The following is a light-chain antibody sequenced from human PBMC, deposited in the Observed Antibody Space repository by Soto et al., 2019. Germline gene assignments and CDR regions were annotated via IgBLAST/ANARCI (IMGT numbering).Light chain of an antibody. V-gene: IGKV3-20*01. J-gene: IGKJ4*01. CDR2: GAS. CDR1: QSVSSSY. Sequence: EIVLTQSPGTLSLSPGERATLSCRASQSVSSSYLAWYQQKPCQAPRLFIYGASSRATGIPDRFSGSGSGTYFTLTISSLEPEDFAVYYCHQYDSSPLTFGGGTKVEIK. CDR3: HQYDSSPLT.